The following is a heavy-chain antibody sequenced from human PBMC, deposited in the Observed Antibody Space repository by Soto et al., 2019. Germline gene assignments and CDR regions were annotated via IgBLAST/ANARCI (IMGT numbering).Heavy chain of an antibody. CDR3: ASQKFSADDAFDI. J-gene: IGHJ3*02. V-gene: IGHV4-4*02. CDR1: GGSISSDNW. Sequence: SETLSLTCAVSGGSISSDNWWSWVRQPPGKGLEWIGEIYRSGSTNDNPSLKSRVTISVDKSKNQFSLKLTSVTAADTAVYYCASQKFSADDAFDISGQGPMVTV. CDR2: IYRSGST.